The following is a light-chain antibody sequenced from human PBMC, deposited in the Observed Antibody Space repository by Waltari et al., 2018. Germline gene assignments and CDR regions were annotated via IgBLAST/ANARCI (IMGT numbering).Light chain of an antibody. CDR2: DAS. CDR1: QNIVNY. J-gene: IGKJ2*01. Sequence: DIHMTQSPASLSASVGDRVTITCQASQNIVNYLNWYQQAPGKAPRLLIYDASNLATGVPSRFSGGGSGTDFSLTITSLHPEDFATYFCQQYENLPYTFGQGTKLQIK. V-gene: IGKV1-33*01. CDR3: QQYENLPYT.